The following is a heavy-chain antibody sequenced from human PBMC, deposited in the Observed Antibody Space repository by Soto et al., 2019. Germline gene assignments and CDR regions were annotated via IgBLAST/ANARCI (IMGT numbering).Heavy chain of an antibody. CDR2: IDPSDSYT. Sequence: GESLKISCKGSGYSFTSYWISWVRQMPGKGLEWMGRIDPSDSYTNYSPSFQGHVTISADKSISIAYLQWSSLKASDTAMYYCARHPTTVNTYYYGMDVWGQGTTVTVSS. D-gene: IGHD4-4*01. J-gene: IGHJ6*02. CDR3: ARHPTTVNTYYYGMDV. V-gene: IGHV5-10-1*01. CDR1: GYSFTSYW.